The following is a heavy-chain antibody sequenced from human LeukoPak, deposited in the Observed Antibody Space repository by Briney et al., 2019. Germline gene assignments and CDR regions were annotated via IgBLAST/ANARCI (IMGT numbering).Heavy chain of an antibody. Sequence: ASVKVSCKASGYTFTTYGISWVRQAPGQGLEWMGWISAYNGNTNYAQKLQGRVTMTTDTSTNTAYMEVRSLRSDDTAVYYCARDNGSGTYPLDYWGQGILVTVSS. J-gene: IGHJ4*02. V-gene: IGHV1-18*01. CDR2: ISAYNGNT. CDR3: ARDNGSGTYPLDY. CDR1: GYTFTTYG. D-gene: IGHD3-10*01.